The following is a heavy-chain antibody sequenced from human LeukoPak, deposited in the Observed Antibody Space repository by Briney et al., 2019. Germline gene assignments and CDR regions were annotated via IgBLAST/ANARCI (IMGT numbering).Heavy chain of an antibody. CDR3: AKAAVYSSSWTPFDD. V-gene: IGHV3-21*01. D-gene: IGHD6-13*01. J-gene: IGHJ4*02. CDR1: GFTFSSYS. CDR2: VSSTSSFI. Sequence: AGGSLRLSCAASGFTFSSYSIDWVRQAPGKGLEWVSCVSSTSSFIYYADSVKGRFTISRDNSKNTLYLQMNSLRAEDTAVYYCAKAAVYSSSWTPFDDWGQGTLVTVSS.